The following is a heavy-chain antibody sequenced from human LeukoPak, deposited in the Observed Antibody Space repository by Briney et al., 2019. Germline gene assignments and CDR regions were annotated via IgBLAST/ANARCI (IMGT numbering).Heavy chain of an antibody. CDR3: ARGSPPTHWYFDL. CDR2: IYSGGST. J-gene: IGHJ2*01. V-gene: IGHV3-66*01. CDR1: GFTFSGSA. Sequence: PGGSLRLSCAASGFTFSGSAMHWVRQAPGKGLEWVSVIYSGGSTYYADSVKGRFTISRDNSKNTLYLQMNSLRAEDTAVYYCARGSPPTHWYFDLWGRGTLVTVSS.